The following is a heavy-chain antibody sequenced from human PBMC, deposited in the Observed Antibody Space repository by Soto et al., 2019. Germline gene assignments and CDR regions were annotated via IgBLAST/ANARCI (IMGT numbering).Heavy chain of an antibody. Sequence: GGSLRLSCAASGFTFSGYWMSWVRQAPGKGLEWVANIKQDGSEKYYVDSVKGRFTISRDNAKNSLYLQMNSLRAEDTAVYYCARGVTASGTDAYYFDYWGQGTRVTVSS. J-gene: IGHJ4*02. CDR3: ARGVTASGTDAYYFDY. D-gene: IGHD2-15*01. V-gene: IGHV3-7*01. CDR1: GFTFSGYW. CDR2: IKQDGSEK.